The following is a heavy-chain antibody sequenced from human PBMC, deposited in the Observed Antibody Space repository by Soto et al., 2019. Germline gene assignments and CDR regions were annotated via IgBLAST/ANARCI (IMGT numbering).Heavy chain of an antibody. CDR1: GGSVSSGSYY. J-gene: IGHJ4*02. Sequence: QVQLQESGPGLVKPSETLFLTCTVSGGSVSSGSYYWGWIRQPPGKGLEWIGYIYYSGSTNYNPSLKSRVNISVDTSKNQSALKLSSVTAADTAVYYCAKALEGVAARVDYWVQGTLVTVSS. V-gene: IGHV4-61*01. D-gene: IGHD2-8*01. CDR3: AKALEGVAARVDY. CDR2: IYYSGST.